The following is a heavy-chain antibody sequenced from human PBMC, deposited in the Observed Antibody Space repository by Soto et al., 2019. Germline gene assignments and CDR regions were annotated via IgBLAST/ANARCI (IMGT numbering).Heavy chain of an antibody. J-gene: IGHJ4*02. CDR1: GFTFRDHS. V-gene: IGHV3-48*02. CDR3: ARDLYHYDPIHPYYFDY. D-gene: IGHD3-22*01. Sequence: DVQLVESGGGLVQPGGSLRLSCAASGFTFRDHSMNWVRQAPGKGLEWVSYISVSGSRLYYADSVRGRFTISRDNAKNSLYLQMTSLRDADTALYYCARDLYHYDPIHPYYFDYWGQGALVTVSS. CDR2: ISVSGSRL.